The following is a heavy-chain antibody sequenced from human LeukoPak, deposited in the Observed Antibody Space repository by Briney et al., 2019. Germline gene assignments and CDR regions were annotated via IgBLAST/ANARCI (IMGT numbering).Heavy chain of an antibody. D-gene: IGHD2-21*01. Sequence: PGGSLRLSCTASGFTLSAFAMSWVRQAPGKGLEWVSGSTGSVEYYASSVKGRFTISRDDSKNTPYLQMNSLGAEDTATYYCARGSDLASYNELEYWGQGTLVTVSS. J-gene: IGHJ4*02. CDR3: ARGSDLASYNELEY. CDR1: GFTLSAFA. V-gene: IGHV3-23*01. CDR2: STGSVE.